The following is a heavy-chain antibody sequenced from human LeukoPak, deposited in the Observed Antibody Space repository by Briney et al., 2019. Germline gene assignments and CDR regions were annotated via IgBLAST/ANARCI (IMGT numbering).Heavy chain of an antibody. CDR2: IYYSGST. J-gene: IGHJ4*02. D-gene: IGHD1-20*01. CDR3: ARAYYNWNYLDY. Sequence: SETLSLTCTVSGGSISSYYWSWIRQPPGKGLGWIGYIYYSGSTNYNPSLKSRVTISVDTSKNQFSLKLSSVTAADTAVYYCARAYYNWNYLDYWGQGTLVTVSS. CDR1: GGSISSYY. V-gene: IGHV4-59*01.